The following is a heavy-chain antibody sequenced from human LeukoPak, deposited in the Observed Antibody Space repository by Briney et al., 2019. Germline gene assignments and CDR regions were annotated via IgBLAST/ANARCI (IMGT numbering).Heavy chain of an antibody. D-gene: IGHD3-10*01. CDR3: VRDSGVNRDY. J-gene: IGHJ4*02. CDR2: INPNSGDT. Sequence: GASVKVSCKASGYTFTAYYVHWVRQAPGQGLEWMGWINPNSGDTNCAQKFQDRVTMTRDTSISTAYMELSRLTSDDTAFYYCVRDSGVNRDYWGQGTLVTVS. V-gene: IGHV1-2*02. CDR1: GYTFTAYY.